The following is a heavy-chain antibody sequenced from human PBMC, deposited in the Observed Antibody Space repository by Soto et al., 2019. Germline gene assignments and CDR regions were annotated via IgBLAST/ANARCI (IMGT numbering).Heavy chain of an antibody. CDR2: TYPGDSDT. J-gene: IGHJ3*02. D-gene: IGHD3-10*01. V-gene: IGHV5-51*01. Sequence: PGESLKISCKGSGYSFTSYWIAWVRQMPGKGLEWMGITYPGDSDTRYSPSFQGQVTISADKSISTAYLQWSSLKASDTAMYYCASRPSMVRGALNAFDIWGQGTMVTVSS. CDR1: GYSFTSYW. CDR3: ASRPSMVRGALNAFDI.